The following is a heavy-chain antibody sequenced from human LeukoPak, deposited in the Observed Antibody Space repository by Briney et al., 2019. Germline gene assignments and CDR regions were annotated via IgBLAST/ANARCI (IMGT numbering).Heavy chain of an antibody. CDR2: FYYRGST. CDR3: ARGGLRLPDY. D-gene: IGHD6-25*01. V-gene: IGHV4-59*01. J-gene: IGHJ4*02. CDR1: GGSISSYS. Sequence: KTSETLSLTCTVSGGSISSYSWSWIRQPPGKGLEWIGCFYYRGSTDYNPSLKSRVTISVDTSKNQFSLRLNSVTAADTAVYYCARGGLRLPDYWGQGTLVTVSS.